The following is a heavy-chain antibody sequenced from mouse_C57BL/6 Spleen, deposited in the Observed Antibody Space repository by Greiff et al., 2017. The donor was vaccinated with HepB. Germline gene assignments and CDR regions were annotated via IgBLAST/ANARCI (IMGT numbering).Heavy chain of an antibody. CDR3: ARLTGDY. D-gene: IGHD2-13*01. CDR1: GYTFTSYW. Sequence: VQLQQSGAELVRPGSSVKLSCKASGYTFTSYWMHWVKQRPIQGLEWIGNIDPSDSETHYNQKFKDKATLTVDKSSSTAYMQLSSLSSEDSAVYYCARLTGDYWGQGTTLTVSS. V-gene: IGHV1-52*01. J-gene: IGHJ2*01. CDR2: IDPSDSET.